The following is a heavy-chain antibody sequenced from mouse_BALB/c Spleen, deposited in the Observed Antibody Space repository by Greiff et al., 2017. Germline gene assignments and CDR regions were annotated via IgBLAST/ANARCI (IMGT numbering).Heavy chain of an antibody. Sequence: SGAELARPGASVKLSCKASGYTFTSYWMQWVKQRPGQGLEWIGAIYPGDGDTRYTQKFKGKATLTADKSSSTAYMQLSSLASEDSAVYYCARRGESPMDYWGQGTSVTVSS. CDR2: IYPGDGDT. CDR3: ARRGESPMDY. CDR1: GYTFTSYW. V-gene: IGHV1-87*01. J-gene: IGHJ4*01.